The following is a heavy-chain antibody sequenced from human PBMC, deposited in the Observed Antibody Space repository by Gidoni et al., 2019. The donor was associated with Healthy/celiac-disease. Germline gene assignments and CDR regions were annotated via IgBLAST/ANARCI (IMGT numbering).Heavy chain of an antibody. J-gene: IGHJ6*03. V-gene: IGHV4-39*01. CDR1: GGSISSSSYY. Sequence: QLQLQESGPGLVKPSETLSLPCPVSGGSISSSSYYWGWIRQPPGKGREWIGRLCYSGSTDYTPSLKSRVTISVDTSKNQFSLKLSSVTAADTAVYYCASPDNLRSPRGVYYYYYMDVWGKGTTVTVSS. CDR2: LCYSGST. CDR3: ASPDNLRSPRGVYYYYYMDV. D-gene: IGHD1-20*01.